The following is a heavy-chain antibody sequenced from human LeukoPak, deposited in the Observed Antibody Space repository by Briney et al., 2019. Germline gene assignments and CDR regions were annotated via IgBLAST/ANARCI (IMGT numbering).Heavy chain of an antibody. V-gene: IGHV4-59*01. D-gene: IGHD3-22*01. CDR3: ARGVGSGGYYGNSHWHLDL. CDR1: GGSISSYF. Sequence: SETLSLTCTVSGGSISSYFWNWVRQPPGKGLEWIGYISYSGSTSYNSSFNSRVTISLDTSKKQVSLKLSFVTAADTAVYFCARGVGSGGYYGNSHWHLDLWGRGTLVTVSS. J-gene: IGHJ2*01. CDR2: ISYSGST.